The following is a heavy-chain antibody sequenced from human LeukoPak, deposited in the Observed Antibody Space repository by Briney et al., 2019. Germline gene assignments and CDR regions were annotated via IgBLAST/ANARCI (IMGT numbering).Heavy chain of an antibody. CDR3: AELGITMIGGV. V-gene: IGHV3-21*01. Sequence: GGSLRLSCAASGFTFSSYSMNWVRQAPGKGLEWVSSISSSSSYIYYADSVKGRFTISRDNAKNSLFLQMNSLRAEDTAVYYCAELGITMIGGVWGKGTTVTISS. J-gene: IGHJ6*04. D-gene: IGHD3-10*02. CDR1: GFTFSSYS. CDR2: ISSSSSYI.